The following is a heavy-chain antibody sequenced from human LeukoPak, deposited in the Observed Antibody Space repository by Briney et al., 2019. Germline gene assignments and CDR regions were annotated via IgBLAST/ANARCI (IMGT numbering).Heavy chain of an antibody. CDR3: ARVSYYDSSAGAFDI. D-gene: IGHD3-22*01. CDR2: IYYSGST. CDR1: GGSISSGVYY. V-gene: IGHV4-31*03. Sequence: SETLSLTCTVSGGSISSGVYYWSWIRQHPGKGLEWIGYIYYSGSTYYNPSLKSRVTISVDTSKNQFSLKLSSVTAADTAVYYCARVSYYDSSAGAFDIWGQGTMVTVSS. J-gene: IGHJ3*02.